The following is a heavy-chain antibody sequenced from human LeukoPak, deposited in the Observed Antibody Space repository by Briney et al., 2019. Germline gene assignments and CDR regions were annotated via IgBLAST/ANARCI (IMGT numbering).Heavy chain of an antibody. Sequence: GGSLRLSCAASGFTFSSYSMNWVRQTPGKGLEWVSSISSSSSYIYYADSVKGRFTISRDNSKNTLYLQMNSLRAEDTAVYYCAKDRDYSMIVVVITPGGDYWGQGTLVTVSS. CDR2: ISSSSSYI. V-gene: IGHV3-21*03. D-gene: IGHD3-22*01. J-gene: IGHJ4*02. CDR3: AKDRDYSMIVVVITPGGDY. CDR1: GFTFSSYS.